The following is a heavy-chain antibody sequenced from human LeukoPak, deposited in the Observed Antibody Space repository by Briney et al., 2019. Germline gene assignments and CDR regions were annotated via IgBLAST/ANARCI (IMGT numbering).Heavy chain of an antibody. V-gene: IGHV3-30*04. CDR2: ISFDGSNK. CDR1: GFTFSSYS. D-gene: IGHD5-12*01. Sequence: PGGSLRLSCAASGFTFSSYSMHWVRQAPGKGLEWVAVISFDGSNKYYADSVKGRFTISRDNSKNTLYLQMNSLRAEDTAVYYCARGQGGYEPFDHWGQGTLVTVSS. J-gene: IGHJ4*02. CDR3: ARGQGGYEPFDH.